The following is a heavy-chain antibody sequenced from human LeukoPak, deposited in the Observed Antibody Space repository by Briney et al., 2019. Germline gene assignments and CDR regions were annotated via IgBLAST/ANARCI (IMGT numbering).Heavy chain of an antibody. V-gene: IGHV3-66*01. D-gene: IGHD3-10*01. CDR2: IYSGGST. CDR3: ARVLAMVRGVIDY. Sequence: GGSLRLSCAASGITFSSYGMSWVRQAPGKGLEWVSVIYSGGSTYYADSVKGRFTISRDSSKNTLYLQMNSLRAEDTAVYYCARVLAMVRGVIDYWGQGTLVTVSS. CDR1: GITFSSYG. J-gene: IGHJ4*02.